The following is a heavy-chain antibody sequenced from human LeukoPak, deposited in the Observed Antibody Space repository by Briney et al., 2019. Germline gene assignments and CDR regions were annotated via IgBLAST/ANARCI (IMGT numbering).Heavy chain of an antibody. V-gene: IGHV3-66*01. CDR1: GFTVSNNY. CDR2: IYSGGSS. J-gene: IGHJ6*02. CDR3: TTDFDCGGDCYSYYYYGMDV. Sequence: PGGSLRLSCAASGFTVSNNYMSWVRQAPGKGLEWVSVIYSGGSSYYAAPVKGRFTISRDDSKNTLYLQMNSLKTEDTAVYYCTTDFDCGGDCYSYYYYGMDVWGQGTTVTVSS. D-gene: IGHD2-21*02.